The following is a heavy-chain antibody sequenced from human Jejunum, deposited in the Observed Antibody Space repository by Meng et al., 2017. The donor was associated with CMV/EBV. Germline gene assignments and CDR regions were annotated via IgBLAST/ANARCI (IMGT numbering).Heavy chain of an antibody. CDR3: ARGYYDSSGSSNTFDI. J-gene: IGHJ3*02. CDR1: VSITTSY. D-gene: IGHD3-22*01. V-gene: IGHV4-59*01. CDR2: IYYTGST. Sequence: VSITTSYWSGIRQPPGKGPEWIEYIYYTGSTNYNPSLKSRVTISLDTSKNQFSLKLSTVTAADTAVYYCARGYYDSSGSSNTFDIWGQGTMVTVSS.